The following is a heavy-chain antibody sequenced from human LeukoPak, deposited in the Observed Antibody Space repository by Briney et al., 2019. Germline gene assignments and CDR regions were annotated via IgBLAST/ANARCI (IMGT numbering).Heavy chain of an antibody. V-gene: IGHV3-30*02. CDR1: GFTFSSYG. Sequence: GGSLRLSCAASGFTFSSYGMHWVRQAPGKGLEWVAFIRYDGSNKYYADSVKGRFTISRDNSKNTLHLQMNSLRAEDTAVYYCAKGSITVFGVVSYWGQGTLVTVSS. D-gene: IGHD3-3*01. J-gene: IGHJ4*02. CDR3: AKGSITVFGVVSY. CDR2: IRYDGSNK.